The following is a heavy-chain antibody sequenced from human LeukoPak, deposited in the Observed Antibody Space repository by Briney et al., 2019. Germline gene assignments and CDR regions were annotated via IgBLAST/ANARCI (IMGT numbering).Heavy chain of an antibody. J-gene: IGHJ4*02. CDR3: ASGGYDSVEQWLEYFDY. CDR1: GFTFSSYS. V-gene: IGHV3-21*01. Sequence: PGGSLRLSCAASGFTFSSYSMNWVRQAPGKGLEWVSSISSSSSYIYYADSVKGRFTISRDNAKNSLYLQMNSLRAEDTAVYYCASGGYDSVEQWLEYFDYWGQGTLVTVSS. D-gene: IGHD6-19*01. CDR2: ISSSSSYI.